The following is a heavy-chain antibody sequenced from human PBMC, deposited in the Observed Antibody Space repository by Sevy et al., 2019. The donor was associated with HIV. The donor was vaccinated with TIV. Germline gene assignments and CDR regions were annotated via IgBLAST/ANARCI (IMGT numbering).Heavy chain of an antibody. CDR2: IYPGDSDT. V-gene: IGHV5-51*01. CDR1: GYSFTSYW. CDR3: ARQLPTVTTGDAFDI. Sequence: GESLKISCKGSGYSFTSYWIGWVRQMPGKGLEWMGIIYPGDSDTRNSPSFQGQVTISADNSISTAYLQWSSLKASDTAMYYCARQLPTVTTGDAFDIWGQGTMVTVSS. J-gene: IGHJ3*02. D-gene: IGHD4-17*01.